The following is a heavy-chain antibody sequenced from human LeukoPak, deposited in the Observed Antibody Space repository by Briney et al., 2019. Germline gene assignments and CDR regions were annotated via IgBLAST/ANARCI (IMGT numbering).Heavy chain of an antibody. D-gene: IGHD4-23*01. CDR3: ARAYRTTVVNSGLPLGY. CDR1: GYTFTSYA. Sequence: ASVKVSCKASGYTFTSYAMNWVRQAPGQGLEWMGWINTNTGNPTYAQGFTGRFVFSLDTSVSTAYLQISSLKAEDTAVYYCARAYRTTVVNSGLPLGYWGQGTLVTVSS. CDR2: INTNTGNP. V-gene: IGHV7-4-1*02. J-gene: IGHJ4*02.